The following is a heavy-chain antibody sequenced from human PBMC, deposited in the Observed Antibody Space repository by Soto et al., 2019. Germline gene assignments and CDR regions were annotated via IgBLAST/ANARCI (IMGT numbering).Heavy chain of an antibody. D-gene: IGHD1-26*01. J-gene: IGHJ6*02. CDR1: GGTFSSYA. Sequence: GASVKVSCKASGGTFSSYAISWVRQAPGQGLEWMGGIIPIFGTANYAQKFQGRVTITADESTITAYMELSSLRSEDTAVYYCASRGSYYHYYYYGMDVWGQGTTVTVSS. CDR3: ASRGSYYHYYYYGMDV. CDR2: IIPIFGTA. V-gene: IGHV1-69*13.